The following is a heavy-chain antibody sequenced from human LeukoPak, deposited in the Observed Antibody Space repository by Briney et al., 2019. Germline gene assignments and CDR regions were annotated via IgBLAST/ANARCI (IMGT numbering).Heavy chain of an antibody. CDR2: IYHSGST. CDR3: VCGHYGGNPGYFDY. V-gene: IGHV4-39*07. CDR1: GGSISSSSYY. J-gene: IGHJ4*02. Sequence: PSETLSLTCTVSGGSISSSSYYWGWIRQPPGKGLEWIGSIYHSGSTYYNPSLKSRVTISVDRSKNQFSLKLSSVTAADTAVYYCVCGHYGGNPGYFDYWGQGTLVTVSS. D-gene: IGHD4-23*01.